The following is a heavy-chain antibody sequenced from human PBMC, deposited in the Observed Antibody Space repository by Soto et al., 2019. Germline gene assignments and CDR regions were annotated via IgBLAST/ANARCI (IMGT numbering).Heavy chain of an antibody. Sequence: PGGSLRLSCAASGFTFSNAWMSWVRQAPGKGLEWVGRIKSKTDGGTTDYAAPVKGRFTISRDDSKNTLYLQMNSLKTEDTAVYYCTTGGDSSGYYHYYYGMDVWGQGTTVTVS. J-gene: IGHJ6*02. CDR2: IKSKTDGGTT. D-gene: IGHD3-22*01. CDR3: TTGGDSSGYYHYYYGMDV. V-gene: IGHV3-15*01. CDR1: GFTFSNAW.